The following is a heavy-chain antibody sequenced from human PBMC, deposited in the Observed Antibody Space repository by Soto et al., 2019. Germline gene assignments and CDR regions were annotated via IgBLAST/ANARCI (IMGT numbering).Heavy chain of an antibody. CDR2: ITVGTGNT. J-gene: IGHJ4*02. V-gene: IGHV1-58*01. D-gene: IGHD3-22*01. CDR3: AAGDSSGYYGG. Sequence: SVKVSCKASGFTFTSSSVQWVRQARGQRLEWIGWITVGTGNTNYAQKFQERVTITRDMSTSTAYMELSNLRSEDTAAYYCAAGDSSGYYGGWGQGTQVTVSS. CDR1: GFTFTSSS.